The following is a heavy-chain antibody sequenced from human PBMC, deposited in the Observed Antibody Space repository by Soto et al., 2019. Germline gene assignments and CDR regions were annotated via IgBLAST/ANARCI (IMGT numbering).Heavy chain of an antibody. CDR3: TTVFKEGRGSEFDY. J-gene: IGHJ4*02. CDR1: GFTFSNAW. CDR2: IKSKTDGGTT. D-gene: IGHD3-16*01. V-gene: IGHV3-15*01. Sequence: PGGSLRLSCAASGFTFSNAWMSWVRKAPGKGLEWVGRIKSKTDGGTTDYAAPEKGRFTISRDDSKNTLYLQMNSLKTEDTAVYYCTTVFKEGRGSEFDYWGQGTLVTVSS.